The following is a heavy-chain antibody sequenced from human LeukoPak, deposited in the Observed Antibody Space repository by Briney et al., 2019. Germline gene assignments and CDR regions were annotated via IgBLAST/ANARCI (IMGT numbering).Heavy chain of an antibody. CDR2: INHSGST. V-gene: IGHV4-34*01. CDR3: ARAGGSGYYYYYYGMDV. CDR1: GGSFSGYY. Sequence: NPSETLSLTCAVYGGSFSGYYWSWIRQPPGKGLEWIGEINHSGSTNYNPSLKSRVTISVDTSKNQFSLKLSSVTAADTAVYYCARAGGSGYYYYYYGMDVWGQGTTVTVSS. J-gene: IGHJ6*02. D-gene: IGHD5-12*01.